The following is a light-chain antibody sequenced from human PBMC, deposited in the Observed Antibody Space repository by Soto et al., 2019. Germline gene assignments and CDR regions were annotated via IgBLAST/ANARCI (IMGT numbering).Light chain of an antibody. CDR3: QSYDSSLRGYV. Sequence: QSLLTQPPPVSGAPGQRVTISCTGGSSNIGAGYDVKWYQQLPGTAPKLLLYGNNNGPSGVPDRFSGSKSDTSASLAITGLQAEDEADYYCQSYDSSLRGYVFGAGTKVTVL. V-gene: IGLV1-40*01. CDR1: SSNIGAGYD. J-gene: IGLJ1*01. CDR2: GNN.